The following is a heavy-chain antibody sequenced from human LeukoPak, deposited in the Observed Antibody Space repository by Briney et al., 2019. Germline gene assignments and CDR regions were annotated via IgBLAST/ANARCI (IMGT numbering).Heavy chain of an antibody. CDR2: VYSSGST. Sequence: SETLSFTCTVSGASISSYNWSWIRKPAGKGWEWIGRVYSSGSTNYNPSLKSRVTMSEDTSKNQFSLKLRSVTAADTAVYYCARDPDGYNWFDSWGQGTQVTVST. CDR3: ARDPDGYNWFDS. CDR1: GASISSYN. D-gene: IGHD1-14*01. J-gene: IGHJ5*01. V-gene: IGHV4-4*07.